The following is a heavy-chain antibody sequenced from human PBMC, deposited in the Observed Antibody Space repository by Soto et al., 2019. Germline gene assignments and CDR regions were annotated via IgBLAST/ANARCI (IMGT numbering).Heavy chain of an antibody. CDR1: GGSIVSGGYY. CDR3: ARVKGVLGYYYYGMDV. CDR2: IYYSGST. D-gene: IGHD3-16*01. V-gene: IGHV4-31*03. Sequence: PSETLSLTCTVSGGSIVSGGYYCVWIRQQPGKGLEWIGYIYYSGSTYYNPSLKSRVTISVDTSKNQFSLKLSSVTAADTAVYYCARVKGVLGYYYYGMDVWGQGTTVTVSS. J-gene: IGHJ6*02.